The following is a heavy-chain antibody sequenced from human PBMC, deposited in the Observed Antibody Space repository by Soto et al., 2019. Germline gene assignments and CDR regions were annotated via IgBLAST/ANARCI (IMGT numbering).Heavy chain of an antibody. J-gene: IGHJ5*02. Sequence: KASAPVLVKPTETLTLTCTVSGFSLSNPAMGVSWFRQPPGRALEWLAYIFSTDEKSYNTSLKTRPTNSKDTSKSQVVLTMTNMDPLDTATYSCARFTTTSNWFVPWGQGTLVTVSS. CDR1: GFSLSNPAMG. D-gene: IGHD2-2*01. CDR2: IFSTDEK. V-gene: IGHV2-26*01. CDR3: ARFTTTSNWFVP.